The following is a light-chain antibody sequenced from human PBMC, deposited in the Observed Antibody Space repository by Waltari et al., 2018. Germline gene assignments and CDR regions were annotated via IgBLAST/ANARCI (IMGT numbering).Light chain of an antibody. J-gene: IGLJ3*02. CDR2: NVS. V-gene: IGLV2-14*03. CDR1: SSDIGNYNY. CDR3: SSYTTSSTWV. Sequence: QSALTQPASVSGSPGQSTTLSCNGTSSDIGNYNYVSWYQQYPGKAPKLMIDNVSDRPSGISNRFSGSKSGNTASLTISGLQAEDEADYYCSSYTTSSTWVFGGGTKLTVL.